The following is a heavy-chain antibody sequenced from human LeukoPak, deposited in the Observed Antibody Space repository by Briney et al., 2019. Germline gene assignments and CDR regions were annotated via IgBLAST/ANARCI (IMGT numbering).Heavy chain of an antibody. V-gene: IGHV3-53*01. J-gene: IGHJ4*02. CDR3: ARGSGYPYYFDY. CDR2: IYSGGST. D-gene: IGHD3-22*01. Sequence: GGSLRLSCAASGFTFTSYAMNWVRQAPGKGLEWVSVIYSGGSTYYADSVKGRFTISRDNSKNTLYLQMNSLRAEDTAVYYCARGSGYPYYFDYWGQGTLVTVSS. CDR1: GFTFTSYA.